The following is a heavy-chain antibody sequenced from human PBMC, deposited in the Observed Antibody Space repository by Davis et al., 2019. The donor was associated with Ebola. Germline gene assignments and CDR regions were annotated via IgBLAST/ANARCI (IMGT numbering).Heavy chain of an antibody. Sequence: PGGSLRLSCKASGYDFSNFWIAWVRQMPGKGLEWMGIIYPGDSDTRYSPSFQGQVTISADKSITTAYLQWSSLKASDSAIYYCARPYNSGFDYWGQGTLVTVSS. V-gene: IGHV5-51*01. CDR2: IYPGDSDT. J-gene: IGHJ4*02. D-gene: IGHD1-1*01. CDR3: ARPYNSGFDY. CDR1: GYDFSNFW.